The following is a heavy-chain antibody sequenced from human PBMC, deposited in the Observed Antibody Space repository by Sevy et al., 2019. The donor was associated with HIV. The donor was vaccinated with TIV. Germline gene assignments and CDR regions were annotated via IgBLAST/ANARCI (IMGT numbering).Heavy chain of an antibody. CDR1: GFTFGDYA. Sequence: GGSLRLSCTASGFTFGDYAMSWVRQAPGKGLEWVGFIRSKAYGGTTEYAASVKGRFTISRDDSKSIAYLQMNSLKTEDTAVYYCTRERGPPDRYYYYGMYVWGQGTTVTVSS. J-gene: IGHJ6*02. CDR3: TRERGPPDRYYYYGMYV. CDR2: IRSKAYGGTT. D-gene: IGHD3-10*01. V-gene: IGHV3-49*04.